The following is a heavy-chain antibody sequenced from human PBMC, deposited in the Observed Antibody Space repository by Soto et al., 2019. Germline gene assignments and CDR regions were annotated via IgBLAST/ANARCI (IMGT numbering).Heavy chain of an antibody. D-gene: IGHD6-19*01. V-gene: IGHV3-23*01. J-gene: IGHJ1*01. CDR2: ISGSGGST. CDR3: AEDRTAVARGAEYFQH. CDR1: GFTFSSYA. Sequence: GGSLRLSCAASGFTFSSYAMSWVRQAPGKGLEWVSAISGSGGSTYYADSVKGQFTISRDNSKNTLYLQMNSLRAEDTAAYYCAEDRTAVARGAEYFQHWGQGTLVTVSS.